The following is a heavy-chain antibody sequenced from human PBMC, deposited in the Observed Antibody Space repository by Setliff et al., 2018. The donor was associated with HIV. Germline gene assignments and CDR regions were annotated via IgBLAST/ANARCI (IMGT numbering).Heavy chain of an antibody. D-gene: IGHD3-3*01. CDR3: AMDYTEIFWEYNWFDP. J-gene: IGHJ5*02. CDR2: IIGSGDRT. Sequence: GGSLRLSCAAPGVTFDYYAMAWVRQSPGKGLEWVSGIIGSGDRTFYADSVKGRFTISRDNSKNTLYLQMSSLRAEDTAVYFCAMDYTEIFWEYNWFDPWGQGTLVTVSS. V-gene: IGHV3-23*01. CDR1: GVTFDYYA.